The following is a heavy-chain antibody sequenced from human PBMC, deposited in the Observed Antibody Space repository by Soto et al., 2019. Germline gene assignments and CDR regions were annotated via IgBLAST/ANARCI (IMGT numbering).Heavy chain of an antibody. Sequence: PSETLSLTCAVSGYSISSGYYWGWIRQHPGKGLEWIGYIYYSGSTYYNPSLKSRVTISVDTSKNQFSLKLSSVTAADTAVYYCAREYCTNGVCHYGMDVWGQGTTVTVSS. J-gene: IGHJ6*02. V-gene: IGHV4-31*11. CDR1: GYSISSGYY. CDR3: AREYCTNGVCHYGMDV. CDR2: IYYSGST. D-gene: IGHD2-8*01.